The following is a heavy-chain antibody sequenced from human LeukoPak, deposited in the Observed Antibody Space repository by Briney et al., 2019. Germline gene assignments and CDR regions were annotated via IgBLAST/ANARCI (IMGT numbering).Heavy chain of an antibody. CDR2: IYSGGST. D-gene: IGHD3-10*01. Sequence: GGSLRLSCAASGFTFSSYAMSWVRQAPGKGLEWVSVIYSGGSTYYADSVKGRFTISRDNSKNTLYLQMNSLRAEDTAVYYCARDYLRGWYFDLWGRGTLVTVSS. CDR3: ARDYLRGWYFDL. CDR1: GFTFSSYA. V-gene: IGHV3-66*01. J-gene: IGHJ2*01.